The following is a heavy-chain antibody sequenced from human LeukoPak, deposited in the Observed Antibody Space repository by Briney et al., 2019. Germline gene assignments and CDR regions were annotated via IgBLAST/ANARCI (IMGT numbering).Heavy chain of an antibody. J-gene: IGHJ6*02. CDR2: ISGSGGST. D-gene: IGHD1-26*01. CDR1: GFTFSSYA. CDR3: ARGYGGGTSGVGV. Sequence: GGSLRLSCAASGFTFSSYAMSWVRQAPGKGLEWVSVISGSGGSTYYADSVKGRFTISRDNSKNTLYLQMNSLRVEDTAVYYCARGYGGGTSGVGVWGQGTTVTVSS. V-gene: IGHV3-23*01.